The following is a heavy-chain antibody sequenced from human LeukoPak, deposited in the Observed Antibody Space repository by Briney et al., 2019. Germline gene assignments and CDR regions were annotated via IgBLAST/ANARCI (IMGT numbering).Heavy chain of an antibody. V-gene: IGHV4-4*02. J-gene: IGHJ4*02. D-gene: IGHD3-16*01. CDR2: IYQSGTT. CDR1: GGSISSGHW. CDR3: ARQSSPRDTLYYFDY. Sequence: KPSETLSLTCAVFGGSISSGHWWSWVRQPPMKGLEWIGEIYQSGTTNYNPSLNSRVAISIDKSRNQFSLKLTSVTAADTAVYYCARQSSPRDTLYYFDYWGQGTLVTVSS.